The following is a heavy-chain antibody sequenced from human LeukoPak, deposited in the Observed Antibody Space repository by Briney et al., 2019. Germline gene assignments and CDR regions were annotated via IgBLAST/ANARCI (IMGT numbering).Heavy chain of an antibody. D-gene: IGHD2-2*01. CDR1: GFTFSSYA. V-gene: IGHV3-30-3*01. J-gene: IGHJ6*02. CDR3: ARDPVAPDYYYYGMDV. CDR2: ISYDGSNK. Sequence: PGGSLRLSCAASGFTFSSYAMHWVRQAPGKGLEWVAVISYDGSNKYYADSVKGRFTFSRDNSKNTLYLQMNSLRAEDTAVYYCARDPVAPDYYYYGMDVWGQGTTVTVSS.